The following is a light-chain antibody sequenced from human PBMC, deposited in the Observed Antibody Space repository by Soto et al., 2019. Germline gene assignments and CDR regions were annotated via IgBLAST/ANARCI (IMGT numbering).Light chain of an antibody. CDR1: RSLLDSADGNTY. CDR2: TLS. Sequence: DVVLTQTPLSLPVTPGEPASISCRSSRSLLDSADGNTYLDWFLQKPGQSPQLLIHTLSYRASEVPDRFSGSGSGLDLTLKISRVEAEDVGVYYCMQLIDFPPTFAQGTRWKSN. J-gene: IGKJ1*01. CDR3: MQLIDFPPT. V-gene: IGKV2-40*01.